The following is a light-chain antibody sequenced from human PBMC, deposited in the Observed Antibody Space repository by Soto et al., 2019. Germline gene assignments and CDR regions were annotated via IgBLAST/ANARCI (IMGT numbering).Light chain of an antibody. CDR2: SNN. J-gene: IGLJ2*01. CDR1: SSNIGSNT. Sequence: QSVLTQPPSASGTPGQRVTISCSGSSSNIGSNTVSWYQQLPGTAPKLLIYSNNVRPSGVPDRFSGFISGTSASLAISGLQSEDEADYYCAAWDDSLDGRVVFGGGTKVTVL. V-gene: IGLV1-44*01. CDR3: AAWDDSLDGRVV.